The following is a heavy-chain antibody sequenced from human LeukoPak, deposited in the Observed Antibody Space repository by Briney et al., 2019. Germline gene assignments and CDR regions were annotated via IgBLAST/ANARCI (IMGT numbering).Heavy chain of an antibody. D-gene: IGHD3-16*02. CDR3: AIGDGLGELSSSFDH. V-gene: IGHV3-30*04. J-gene: IGHJ4*02. CDR2: ISYDGTKK. CDR1: GFAFSNYA. Sequence: PGGSLRLSCAASGFAFSNYAMHWVRQAPGKGLQWVAVISYDGTKKYYADSLKGRFTISRDNSKNTLYLRMNSLRTEDTAVYYCAIGDGLGELSSSFDHWGQGTLVTVSS.